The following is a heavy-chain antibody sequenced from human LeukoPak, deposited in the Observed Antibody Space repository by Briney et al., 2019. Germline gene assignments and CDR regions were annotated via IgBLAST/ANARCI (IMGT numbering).Heavy chain of an antibody. D-gene: IGHD6-13*01. CDR1: GGSISSGDYY. Sequence: KSSQTLSLTCTVSGGSISSGDYYWSWIRQPPGKGLEWFGEIYHSGSTNYNPSLKSRVTISVDKSKNQFSLKLSSVTAADTAVYYCARDGGIAAAGSYLDYWGQGTLVTVSS. V-gene: IGHV4-30-4*01. CDR2: IYHSGST. CDR3: ARDGGIAAAGSYLDY. J-gene: IGHJ4*02.